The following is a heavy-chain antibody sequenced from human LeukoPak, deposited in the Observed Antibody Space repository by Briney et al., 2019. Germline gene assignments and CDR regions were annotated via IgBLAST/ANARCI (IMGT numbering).Heavy chain of an antibody. CDR2: INHSGST. CDR3: ALSSGWRRWFDP. J-gene: IGHJ5*02. D-gene: IGHD6-19*01. CDR1: GGSFSGYY. V-gene: IGHV4-34*01. Sequence: SETLSLTCAVYGGSFSGYYWSWIRQPPGKGLEWIGEINHSGSTNYNPSLKSRVTISVDTSKNQFSLKLSSVTAADTAVYYCALSSGWRRWFDPWGQGTLVTVSS.